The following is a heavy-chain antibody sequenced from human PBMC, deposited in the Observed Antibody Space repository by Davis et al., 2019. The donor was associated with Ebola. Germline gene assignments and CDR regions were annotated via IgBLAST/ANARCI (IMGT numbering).Heavy chain of an antibody. CDR1: GYTFTSYG. Sequence: AASVKVSCKASGYTFTSYGITWVRQAPGQGLEWMGWINPHNGNTNYAQNVQGRVTMTTDTSTSTAYMELRSLRSDDTAMYYCARDSFCTYGVCNDRDFDYWGQGTLVTVSS. J-gene: IGHJ4*02. CDR3: ARDSFCTYGVCNDRDFDY. V-gene: IGHV1-18*04. CDR2: INPHNGNT. D-gene: IGHD2-8*01.